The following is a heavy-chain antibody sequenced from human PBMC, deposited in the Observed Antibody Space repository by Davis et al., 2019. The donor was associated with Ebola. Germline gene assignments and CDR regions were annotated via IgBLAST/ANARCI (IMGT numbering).Heavy chain of an antibody. J-gene: IGHJ3*02. CDR1: GFTFSSYD. CDR2: ISSSSSYI. CDR3: AAADIVVVVDGTSYPHAFDT. Sequence: GGSLRLSCAASGFTFSSYDMHWVRQAPGKGLEWVSSISSSSSYIYYADSVKGRFTISRDNAKNSLFLQMNSLRAEDTAVYYCAAADIVVVVDGTSYPHAFDTWGQGTVVTVSS. V-gene: IGHV3-21*01. D-gene: IGHD2-15*01.